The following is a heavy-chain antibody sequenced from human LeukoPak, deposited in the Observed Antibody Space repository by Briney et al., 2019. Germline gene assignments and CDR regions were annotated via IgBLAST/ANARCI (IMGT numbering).Heavy chain of an antibody. Sequence: GRSLRLSCAASGFTFDDYAMHWVRQAPGKGLEWVSGISWNSGSIGYADSVKGRFTISRDNAKNSLYLQMNSLRAEDTALYYCAKDVRVKGLFLRYFDLWGRGTLVTVSS. CDR3: AKDVRVKGLFLRYFDL. D-gene: IGHD3-22*01. CDR2: ISWNSGSI. V-gene: IGHV3-9*01. J-gene: IGHJ2*01. CDR1: GFTFDDYA.